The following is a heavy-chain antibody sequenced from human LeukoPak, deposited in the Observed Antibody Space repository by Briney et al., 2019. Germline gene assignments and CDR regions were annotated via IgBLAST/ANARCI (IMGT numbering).Heavy chain of an antibody. CDR3: AKDSGYYMDV. CDR2: ISYDENIK. CDR1: GFTFSSYA. V-gene: IGHV3-30*04. Sequence: PGGSLRLSCAASGFTFSSYAMHWVRQAPGKGLEWVAAISYDENIKNYADSVKGRFTISRDNSKNTLYLQMNSLRAEDTAVYYCAKDSGYYMDVWGKGTTVTISS. J-gene: IGHJ6*03.